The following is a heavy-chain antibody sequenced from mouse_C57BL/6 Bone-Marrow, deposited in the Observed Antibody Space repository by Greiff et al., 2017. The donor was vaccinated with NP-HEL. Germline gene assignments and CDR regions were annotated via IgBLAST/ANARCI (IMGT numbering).Heavy chain of an antibody. V-gene: IGHV1-15*01. CDR3: TTYYYGSSYEEYFDY. Sequence: VQLQQSGAELVRPGASVTLSCKASGSTFTDYEMHWVKQTPVHGLEWIGAIDPENGGTAYNQKFKGKAILTADKSSSTAYMELRSLTSEDSAVYYCTTYYYGSSYEEYFDYWGQGTTLTVSS. D-gene: IGHD1-1*01. CDR1: GSTFTDYE. J-gene: IGHJ2*01. CDR2: IDPENGGT.